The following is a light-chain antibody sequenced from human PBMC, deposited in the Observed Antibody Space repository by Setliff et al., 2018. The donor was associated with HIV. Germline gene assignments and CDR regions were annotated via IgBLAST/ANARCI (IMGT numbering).Light chain of an antibody. CDR1: SSDIGTYNL. CDR3: CSYAGASIQYI. V-gene: IGLV2-23*02. Sequence: QSALTQPASVSGSPGQSITISCTGTSSDIGTYNLVSWYQQHPGKAPKVIIYEVNKRPSGVSHRFSASKSGNTASLTISGLQAEDEAEYYCCSYAGASIQYIFGVGTKSPS. J-gene: IGLJ1*01. CDR2: EVN.